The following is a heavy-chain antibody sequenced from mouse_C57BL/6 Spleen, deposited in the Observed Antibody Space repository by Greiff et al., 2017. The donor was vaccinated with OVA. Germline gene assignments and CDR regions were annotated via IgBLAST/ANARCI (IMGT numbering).Heavy chain of an antibody. CDR1: GYTFTDYY. V-gene: IGHV1-19*01. CDR2: INPYNGGT. D-gene: IGHD2-4*01. CDR3: ARDRVSYDYDRYFDV. Sequence: EVQLQESGPVLVKPGASVKMSCKASGYTFTDYYMNWVKQSHGKSLEWIGVINPYNGGTSYNQKFKGKATLTVDKSSSTAYMELNSLTSEDSAVYYCARDRVSYDYDRYFDVWGTGTTVTVSS. J-gene: IGHJ1*03.